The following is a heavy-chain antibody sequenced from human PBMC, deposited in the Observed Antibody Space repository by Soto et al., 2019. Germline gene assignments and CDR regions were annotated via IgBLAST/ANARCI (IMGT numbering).Heavy chain of an antibody. D-gene: IGHD3-10*01. Sequence: GGSLRLSCAASGFTFSSYGMHWVRQAPGKGLEWVAVISYDGSNKYYADSVKGRLTISRDNSKNTLYLQMNSLRAEDTAVYYCAKDRGSSYFDYWGQGTLVTVSS. CDR3: AKDRGSSYFDY. CDR2: ISYDGSNK. V-gene: IGHV3-30*18. J-gene: IGHJ4*02. CDR1: GFTFSSYG.